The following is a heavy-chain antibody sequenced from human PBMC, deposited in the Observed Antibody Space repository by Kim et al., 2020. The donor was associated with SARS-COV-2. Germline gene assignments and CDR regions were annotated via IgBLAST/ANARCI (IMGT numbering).Heavy chain of an antibody. Sequence: SYAQKFQGRVTMTRDTSTSTVYMELSSLRSEDTAVYYCARGAGYNWPFDYWGQGTLVTVSS. CDR3: ARGAGYNWPFDY. D-gene: IGHD5-12*01. J-gene: IGHJ4*02. V-gene: IGHV1-46*01.